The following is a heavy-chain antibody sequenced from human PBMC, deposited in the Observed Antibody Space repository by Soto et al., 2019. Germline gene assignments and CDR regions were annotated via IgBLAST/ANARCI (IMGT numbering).Heavy chain of an antibody. CDR2: IYYSGST. Sequence: SETLSLTCTVSGGSISSYYWSWIRQPPGKGLEWIGYIYYSGSTNYNPSLKSRVTISVDTSKNQFSLKLSSVTAADTAVYYCARQQQQGWFDPWGQGTLVTVSS. CDR1: GGSISSYY. J-gene: IGHJ5*02. D-gene: IGHD6-13*01. V-gene: IGHV4-59*08. CDR3: ARQQQQGWFDP.